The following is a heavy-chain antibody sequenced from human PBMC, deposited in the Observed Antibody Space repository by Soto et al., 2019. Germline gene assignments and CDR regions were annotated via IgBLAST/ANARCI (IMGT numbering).Heavy chain of an antibody. D-gene: IGHD4-17*01. CDR3: ARDFVLGLDGGDY. J-gene: IGHJ4*02. CDR2: IYSGGST. V-gene: IGHV3-53*01. CDR1: GFTVSSNY. Sequence: GGSLRLSCAASGFTVSSNYMSWVRQAPGKGLEWVSVIYSGGSTYYADSVKGRFTISRDNSKNTLYLQMNSLRAEDTAVYYCARDFVLGLDGGDYWGQGTLVTVSS.